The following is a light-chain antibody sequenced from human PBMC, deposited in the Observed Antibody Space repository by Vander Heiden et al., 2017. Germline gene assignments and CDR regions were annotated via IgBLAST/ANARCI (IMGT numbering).Light chain of an antibody. Sequence: EIVLTQSPGTLSLSPGERATLSCRASQSVSSSHLAWYQQKPGQAPRLLIFGASSGATGVPDRFSGSGSGTDFTLTISRLEPEDFAVYYCQRDCSSSPTFPQGTKVEIK. CDR3: QRDCSSSPT. CDR1: QSVSSSH. J-gene: IGKJ1*01. CDR2: GAS. V-gene: IGKV3-20*01.